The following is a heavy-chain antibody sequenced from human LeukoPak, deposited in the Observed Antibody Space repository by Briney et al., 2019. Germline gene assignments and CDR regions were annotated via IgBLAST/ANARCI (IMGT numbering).Heavy chain of an antibody. Sequence: ASVKVSCKASGYTFTSYYMHWVRQAPGQGLEWMGIINPSGGSTSYAQKFQGRVTTTRDTSTSTVYMELSSLRSEDTAVYYCARDRAYYYDSSGYYLNDYWGQGTLVTVSS. V-gene: IGHV1-46*01. CDR2: INPSGGST. CDR3: ARDRAYYYDSSGYYLNDY. D-gene: IGHD3-22*01. CDR1: GYTFTSYY. J-gene: IGHJ4*02.